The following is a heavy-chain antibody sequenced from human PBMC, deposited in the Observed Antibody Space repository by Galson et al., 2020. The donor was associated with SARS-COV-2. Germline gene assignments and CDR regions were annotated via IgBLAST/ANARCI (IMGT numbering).Heavy chain of an antibody. Sequence: SQTLSLTCAVSGYSINSDFYWAWIRQPPGKGLEWIGSIHHRGTTYQNPSLKSRVTISLDTSKNQFSLNLISVTAADTAVYYCARPSSSGYYSIGCLVLGGRGTLFTV. CDR3: ARPSSSGYYSIGCLVL. CDR2: IHHRGTT. CDR1: GYSINSDFY. V-gene: IGHV4-38-2*01. J-gene: IGHJ2*01. D-gene: IGHD3-22*01.